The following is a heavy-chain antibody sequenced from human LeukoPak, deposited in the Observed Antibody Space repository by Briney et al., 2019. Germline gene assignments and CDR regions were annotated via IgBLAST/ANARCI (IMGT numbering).Heavy chain of an antibody. D-gene: IGHD3-3*01. CDR3: ARENVLRFLEWWSSGDWFDP. CDR2: MNPNSGNT. CDR1: GYTSTSYD. V-gene: IGHV1-8*01. J-gene: IGHJ5*02. Sequence: GASVKVSCKASGYTSTSYDINWVRQATGQGLEWMGWMNPNSGNTGYAQKFQGRVTMTRNTSISTAYMELSSLRSEDTAVYYCARENVLRFLEWWSSGDWFDPWGQGTLVTVSS.